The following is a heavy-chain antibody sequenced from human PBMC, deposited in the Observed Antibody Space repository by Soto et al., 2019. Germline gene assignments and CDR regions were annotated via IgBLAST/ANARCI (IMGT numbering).Heavy chain of an antibody. J-gene: IGHJ6*02. CDR3: ACGGGDYYYGMDV. D-gene: IGHD3-10*01. Sequence: EVQLVQSGAEVKKPGESLRISCKGSGYSFTSYWISWVRQMPGKGLEWMGRIDPSDSYTNYNPSFQGHVTISADKSIRTAYLQCSSLKAWDTAMYYGACGGGDYYYGMDVWGQGTTVTVSS. CDR1: GYSFTSYW. CDR2: IDPSDSYT. V-gene: IGHV5-10-1*01.